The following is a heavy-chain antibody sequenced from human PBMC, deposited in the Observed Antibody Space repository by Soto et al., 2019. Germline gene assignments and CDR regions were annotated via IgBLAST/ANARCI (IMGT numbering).Heavy chain of an antibody. CDR1: GGSITSTSYY. D-gene: IGHD3-16*01. CDR2: TSNSGST. J-gene: IGHJ4*02. CDR3: ARGGSSSTVQY. V-gene: IGHV4-31*01. Sequence: QVQLQESGPGLVKPSQTLSLTCTVSGGSITSTSYYWSWIRQHPGEGLEWIGFTSNSGSTSYNPSLKSLVTISLDTSSNQFSLNLESVTAADTAVYYCARGGSSSTVQYWGQGTLVTVSS.